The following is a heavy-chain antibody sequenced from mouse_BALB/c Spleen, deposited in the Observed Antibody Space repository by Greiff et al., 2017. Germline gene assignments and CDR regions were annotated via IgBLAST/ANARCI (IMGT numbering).Heavy chain of an antibody. CDR1: GYTFTSYW. V-gene: IGHV1-69*02. J-gene: IGHJ1*01. Sequence: VQLQQPGAELVRPGASVKLSCKASGYTFTSYWINWVKQRPGQGLEWIGNIYPSDSYTNYNQKFKDKATLTVDKSSSTAYMQLSSPTSEDSAVYYCTRSGLRRYFDVWGAGTTVTVSS. D-gene: IGHD2-2*01. CDR2: IYPSDSYT. CDR3: TRSGLRRYFDV.